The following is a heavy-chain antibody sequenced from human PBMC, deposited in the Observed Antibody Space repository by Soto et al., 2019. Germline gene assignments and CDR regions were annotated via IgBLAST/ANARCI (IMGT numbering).Heavy chain of an antibody. J-gene: IGHJ6*03. D-gene: IGHD2-15*01. V-gene: IGHV3-9*01. Sequence: GRGMEWVSRITWNSGTIDYASSVKGRFTLSRDNANNSLYLQMNSLRADDSFLYYCTKRCSLYYLDFWRKGTTVTVSS. CDR3: TKRCSLYYLDF. CDR2: ITWNSGTI.